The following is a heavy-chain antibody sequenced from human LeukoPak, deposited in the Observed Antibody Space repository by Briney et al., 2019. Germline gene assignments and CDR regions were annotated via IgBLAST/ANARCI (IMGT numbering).Heavy chain of an antibody. CDR3: ARAPLYYYDSEDYFDY. CDR1: GFTVSSNY. Sequence: GGSLRLSCAASGFTVSSNYMSWVRQAPGKGLEWVSVIYSGGSTYYADSVKGRFTISRDNSKNTLYLQMNSLRAEDTAVYYCARAPLYYYDSEDYFDYWGQGTLVTV. V-gene: IGHV3-66*01. J-gene: IGHJ4*02. CDR2: IYSGGST. D-gene: IGHD3-22*01.